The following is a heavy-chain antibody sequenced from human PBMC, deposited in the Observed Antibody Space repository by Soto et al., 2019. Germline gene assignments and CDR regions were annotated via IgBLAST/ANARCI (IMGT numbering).Heavy chain of an antibody. Sequence: PSETLALTCTVSGGSISSYDWSWIRQPAGKGLEWIGRIYTSGSTNYNPSLKSRVTMSVDTSKNQFSLKLSSVTAADTAVYYCARDNYYDSSGYYYGRYYYGMDVWGQGTTVTVSS. V-gene: IGHV4-4*07. CDR2: IYTSGST. CDR3: ARDNYYDSSGYYYGRYYYGMDV. CDR1: GGSISSYD. D-gene: IGHD3-22*01. J-gene: IGHJ6*02.